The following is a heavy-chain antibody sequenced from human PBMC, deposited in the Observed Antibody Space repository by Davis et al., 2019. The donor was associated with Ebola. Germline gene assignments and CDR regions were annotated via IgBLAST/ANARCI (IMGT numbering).Heavy chain of an antibody. CDR3: ARAYASAYSSGWYPFDY. V-gene: IGHV4-59*01. CDR2: IYYSGST. CDR1: GGSISSYY. Sequence: MPSETLSLTCTVSGGSISSYYWSWIRQPPGKGLEWIGYIYYSGSTNYNPSLKSRVTISVDTSKNQFSLRLSSVTAADTAVYYCARAYASAYSSGWYPFDYWGQGTLVTVSS. D-gene: IGHD6-19*01. J-gene: IGHJ4*02.